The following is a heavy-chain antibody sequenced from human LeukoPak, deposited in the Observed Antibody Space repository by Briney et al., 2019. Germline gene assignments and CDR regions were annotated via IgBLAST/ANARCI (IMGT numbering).Heavy chain of an antibody. D-gene: IGHD2-2*01. CDR2: IKQDGSEI. CDR1: GFTFSSYW. Sequence: PEGSLRLSCAASGFTFSSYWMNWVRQAPGEGLEWVANIKQDGSEIYYVDSVKGRFTISRDNAKNSLYLQMNSLRAEDTAVYYCARDRRYCSSTSCPNWFDPWGQGTLVTVSS. J-gene: IGHJ5*02. V-gene: IGHV3-7*01. CDR3: ARDRRYCSSTSCPNWFDP.